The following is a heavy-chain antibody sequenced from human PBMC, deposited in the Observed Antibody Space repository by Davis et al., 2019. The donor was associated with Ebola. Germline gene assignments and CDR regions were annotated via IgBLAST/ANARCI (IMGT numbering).Heavy chain of an antibody. CDR3: ARGDTVTSLGS. J-gene: IGHJ5*02. D-gene: IGHD4-17*01. Sequence: AASVKVSCKASGGTFSSYAISWVRQAPGQGLEWMGRINPNSGGTDYAQKFQGRVTMTRDTSISTAYLELSRLRSDDAAVYYCARGDTVTSLGSWGQGTLVTVSS. V-gene: IGHV1-2*06. CDR2: INPNSGGT. CDR1: GGTFSSYA.